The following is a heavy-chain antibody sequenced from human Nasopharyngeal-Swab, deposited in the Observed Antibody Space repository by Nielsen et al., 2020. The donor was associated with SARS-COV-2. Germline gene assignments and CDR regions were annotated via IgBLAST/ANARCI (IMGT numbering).Heavy chain of an antibody. V-gene: IGHV6-1*01. CDR1: GDSVSSNSAA. J-gene: IGHJ3*02. Sequence: SQTLSLTCAISGDSVSSNSAAWNWIRQSPSRGLEWLGRTYYRSKWYNDYAVSVKSRITINPDTSKSQFSLQLNSVTPEDTAVYYCARGTKTPGYSYGDAFDIWGQGTMVTVSS. CDR3: ARGTKTPGYSYGDAFDI. CDR2: TYYRSKWYN. D-gene: IGHD5-18*01.